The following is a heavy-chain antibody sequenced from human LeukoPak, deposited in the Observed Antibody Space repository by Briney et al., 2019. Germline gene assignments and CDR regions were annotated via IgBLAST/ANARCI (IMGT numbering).Heavy chain of an antibody. CDR3: ARATYYYDSSGYYLDY. J-gene: IGHJ4*02. CDR2: IYYSGST. V-gene: IGHV4-59*08. D-gene: IGHD3-22*01. Sequence: SETLSLTCTVSGGSISSYYWSWIRQPPGKGLEWIGYIYYSGSTNYNPSLKSRVTISVDTSKNQFSLKLCSVTAADTAVYYCARATYYYDSSGYYLDYWGQGTLVTVSS. CDR1: GGSISSYY.